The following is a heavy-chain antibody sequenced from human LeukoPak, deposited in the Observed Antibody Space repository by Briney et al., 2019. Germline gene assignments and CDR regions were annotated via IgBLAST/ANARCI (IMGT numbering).Heavy chain of an antibody. CDR2: FDPEDGET. Sequence: ASVKVSCKVSGYTLTELSMHWVRQAPGKGLEWMGGFDPEDGETIYAQKFQGRVTMTEDTSTDTAYMELSSLRSEDTAVYYCATEGCSGDSCQFDYWGQGTLVTVSS. CDR3: ATEGCSGDSCQFDY. V-gene: IGHV1-24*01. J-gene: IGHJ4*02. D-gene: IGHD2-15*01. CDR1: GYTLTELS.